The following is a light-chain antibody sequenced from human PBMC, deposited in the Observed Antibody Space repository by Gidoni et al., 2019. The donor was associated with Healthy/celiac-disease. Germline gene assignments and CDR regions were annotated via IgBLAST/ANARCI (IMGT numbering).Light chain of an antibody. V-gene: IGKV3-11*01. CDR2: DAS. CDR1: QSVSSY. J-gene: IGKJ2*01. CDR3: QQRSNWPRT. Sequence: EIVFTQSPATLSLSPGERATLSFRASQSVSSYLAWYQQKPGQAPRLLIYDASNRATGIPARFSGSGSGTDFTLTISSLEPEDFAVYYCQQRSNWPRTFGQGTKLEIK.